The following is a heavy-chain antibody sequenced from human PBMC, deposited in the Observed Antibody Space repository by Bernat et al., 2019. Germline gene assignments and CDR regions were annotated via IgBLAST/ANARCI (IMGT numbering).Heavy chain of an antibody. J-gene: IGHJ4*02. CDR2: IYYSGRT. CDR3: ARVGYCSGGSCYDNDY. V-gene: IGHV4-39*01. CDR1: GGSISSSSYY. D-gene: IGHD2-15*01. Sequence: QLQLQESGPGLVKPSETLSLTCTVSGGSISSSSYYWGWIRQPPGKGLEWIGSIYYSGRTYYNPSLKSRVTISVDTSKNQFSLKLSSVTAADTAVYYCARVGYCSGGSCYDNDYWGQGTLVTVSS.